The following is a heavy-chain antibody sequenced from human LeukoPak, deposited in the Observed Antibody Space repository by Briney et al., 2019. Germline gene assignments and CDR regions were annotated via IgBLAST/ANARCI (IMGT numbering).Heavy chain of an antibody. V-gene: IGHV3-30*03. D-gene: IGHD6-13*01. CDR2: ISYDGSNK. J-gene: IGHJ3*02. CDR3: ARDPDNRIAAAGTFAFDI. Sequence: PGGSLRLSCAASGFTFSSYGMHWVRQAPGKGLEWVAVISYDGSNKYYADSVKGRFTISRDNSKNTLYLQMNSLRAEDTAVYYCARDPDNRIAAAGTFAFDIWGQGTMVTVSS. CDR1: GFTFSSYG.